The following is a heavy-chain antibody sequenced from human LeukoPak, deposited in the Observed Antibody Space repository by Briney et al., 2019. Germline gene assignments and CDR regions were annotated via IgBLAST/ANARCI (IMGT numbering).Heavy chain of an antibody. CDR3: ARLKRDDFWSGYSYYFDY. CDR2: IYYSGST. V-gene: IGHV4-59*01. Sequence: PSETLSLTCTVSGGSISSYYWSWLRQPPGKGLEWIGYIYYSGSTNYNPSLKSRVTISVDTSKNQFSLKLSSVTAADTAVYYCARLKRDDFWSGYSYYFDYWGQGTLVTVSS. CDR1: GGSISSYY. J-gene: IGHJ4*02. D-gene: IGHD3-3*01.